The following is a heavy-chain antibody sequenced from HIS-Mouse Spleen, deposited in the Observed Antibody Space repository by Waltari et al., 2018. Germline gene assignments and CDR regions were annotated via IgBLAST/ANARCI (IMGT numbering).Heavy chain of an antibody. V-gene: IGHV1-18*01. Sequence: TFTSYGISWVRQAPGQGLEWMGWISAYNGNTNYAQKLQGRVTMTTDTSTSTAYMELRSLRSDDTAVYYCARDRLIMITFWRGYYFDYWGQGTLVTVSS. CDR3: ARDRLIMITFWRGYYFDY. CDR1: TFTSYG. D-gene: IGHD3-16*01. CDR2: ISAYNGNT. J-gene: IGHJ4*02.